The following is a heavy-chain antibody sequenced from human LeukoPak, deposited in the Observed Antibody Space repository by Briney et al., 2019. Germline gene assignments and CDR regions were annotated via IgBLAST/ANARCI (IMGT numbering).Heavy chain of an antibody. CDR3: AAIGSGSPFDY. Sequence: SVKVSCKASGFTFTSSAVQWVRQARGQRLEWIGWIVVGSGNTNYAQKFQERVTITRDMSTSTAYMELSSLRSEGTAVYYCAAIGSGSPFDYWGQGTLVTVSS. V-gene: IGHV1-58*01. CDR2: IVVGSGNT. J-gene: IGHJ4*02. CDR1: GFTFTSSA. D-gene: IGHD3-10*01.